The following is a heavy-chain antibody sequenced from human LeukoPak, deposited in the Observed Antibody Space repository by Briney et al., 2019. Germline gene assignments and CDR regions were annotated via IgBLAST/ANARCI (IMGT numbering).Heavy chain of an antibody. Sequence: SETLSLTCVVSGGSISSGGYSWSWIRQPPGKGLEWIGYIYHSGSTYYNPSLKSRVTISVDRSKNQFSLKLSSVTAADTAVYYCARVHGPTGFDYWGQGTLVTVSS. D-gene: IGHD4-17*01. CDR3: ARVHGPTGFDY. CDR1: GGSISSGGYS. CDR2: IYHSGST. V-gene: IGHV4-30-2*01. J-gene: IGHJ4*02.